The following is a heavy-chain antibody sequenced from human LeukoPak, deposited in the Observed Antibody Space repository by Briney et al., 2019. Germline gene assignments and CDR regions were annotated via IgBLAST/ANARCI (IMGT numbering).Heavy chain of an antibody. J-gene: IGHJ3*02. D-gene: IGHD3-3*01. CDR3: AKTLFNHDFRSGYWFAFDI. CDR2: ISGSGGST. Sequence: GGSLRLSCAASGFTFSSYAMSWVRQAPGKGLEWVSAISGSGGSTYYADSVKGRFTISRDNSKNTLYLQMNSLRAEDTAVYYCAKTLFNHDFRSGYWFAFDIWGQGAMVTVSS. V-gene: IGHV3-23*01. CDR1: GFTFSSYA.